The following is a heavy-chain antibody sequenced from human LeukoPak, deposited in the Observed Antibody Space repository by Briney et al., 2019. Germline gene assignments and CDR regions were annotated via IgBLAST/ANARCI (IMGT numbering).Heavy chain of an antibody. CDR1: GFTFSSYG. V-gene: IGHV3-30*02. D-gene: IGHD6-13*01. CDR3: ARDDEYSSSQFDY. J-gene: IGHJ4*02. CDR2: IRYDGSNK. Sequence: GGSLRLSCAASGFTFSSYGMHWVRQAPGKGLEWVAFIRYDGSNKYYADSVRGRFTISRDNSKNTLYLQMNSLRAEDTAVYYCARDDEYSSSQFDYWGQGTLVTVSS.